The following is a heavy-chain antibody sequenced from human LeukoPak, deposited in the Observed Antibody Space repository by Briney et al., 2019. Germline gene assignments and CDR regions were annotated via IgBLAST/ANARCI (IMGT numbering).Heavy chain of an antibody. V-gene: IGHV3-30*03. J-gene: IGHJ6*02. CDR1: GFTFSTYG. D-gene: IGHD3-16*01. CDR2: IEYDGSNI. Sequence: TGGSLRLSCAASGFTFSTYGMHWVRQAPGKGLEWVAVIEYDGSNIHYTDSVKGRFTISRDNSKKTLYLQMSNLRAEDTAVYFCARGGGLDVWGQGATVTVSS. CDR3: ARGGGLDV.